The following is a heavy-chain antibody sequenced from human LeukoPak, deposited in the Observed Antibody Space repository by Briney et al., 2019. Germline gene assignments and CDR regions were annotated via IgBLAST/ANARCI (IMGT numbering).Heavy chain of an antibody. CDR2: IDTNSGGT. V-gene: IGHV1-2*02. Sequence: ASVKVSCKASGYTFTGYYMHWVRQAPGQGLEWMGWIDTNSGGTNYAQKFQGRVTMTRDTSISTAYMELSRLRSDDTAVYYCARGHCSSTSRYFYNWFDPWGQGTLVTVSS. J-gene: IGHJ5*02. CDR3: ARGHCSSTSRYFYNWFDP. D-gene: IGHD2-2*01. CDR1: GYTFTGYY.